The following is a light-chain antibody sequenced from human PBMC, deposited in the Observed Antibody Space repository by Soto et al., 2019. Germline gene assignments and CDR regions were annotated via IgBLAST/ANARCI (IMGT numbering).Light chain of an antibody. CDR3: EQHVNSVYI. CDR2: GAS. Sequence: ESVLTQSPGTLSLSPGERATLSCRASQTIIGNYLAWYQQKPGQAPRLLIYGASNRATGVPDRFSGSYSGTDFSLTINRLEPEDCAVYYCEQHVNSVYIFGQGTRLEIK. J-gene: IGKJ2*01. CDR1: QTIIGNY. V-gene: IGKV3-20*01.